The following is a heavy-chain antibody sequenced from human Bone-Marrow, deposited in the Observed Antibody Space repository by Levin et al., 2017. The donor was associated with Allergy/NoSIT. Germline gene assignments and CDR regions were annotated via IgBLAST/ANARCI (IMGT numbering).Heavy chain of an antibody. CDR1: GFSFSIHA. D-gene: IGHD5-24*01. CDR2: LSSDGSDE. J-gene: IGHJ6*02. Sequence: GESLKISCTLSGFSFSIHAIHWVRQAPGKGLEWVAVLSSDGSDEYYADSVKGRFTVSGDTSKNTLYLQMTYLRGDDTAVYYCARDRWATNRYYYGMDVWGQGTTVTVSS. V-gene: IGHV3-30*04. CDR3: ARDRWATNRYYYGMDV.